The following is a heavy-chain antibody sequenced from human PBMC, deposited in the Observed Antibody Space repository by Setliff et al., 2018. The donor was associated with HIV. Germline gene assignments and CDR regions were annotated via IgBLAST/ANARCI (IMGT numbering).Heavy chain of an antibody. D-gene: IGHD3-10*01. J-gene: IGHJ4*02. Sequence: SETLSLTCAVYGGSFCGFYWTWIRQPPGKGLEWIGEIKHGRSTKYNPSLKSRVTISADTSKNQFSLNLSSVTAAETAVYYCARVGYHGSGRYSFDYWGQGTLVTVSS. CDR1: GGSFCGFY. V-gene: IGHV4-34*01. CDR2: IKHGRST. CDR3: ARVGYHGSGRYSFDY.